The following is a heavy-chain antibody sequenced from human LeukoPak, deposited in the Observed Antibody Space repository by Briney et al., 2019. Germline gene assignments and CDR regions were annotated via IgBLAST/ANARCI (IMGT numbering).Heavy chain of an antibody. CDR3: ARGPEVATSADY. V-gene: IGHV3-11*01. CDR2: ISGSGSPI. Sequence: GGSLRLSCAASGFTFSDYYMSWIRQAPGKGLEWVSYISGSGSPIYYADSVKGRFTISRDNAKNSLYLQMNSLRAEDTAVYYCARGPEVATSADYWGQGTLVTVSS. J-gene: IGHJ4*02. CDR1: GFTFSDYY. D-gene: IGHD5-12*01.